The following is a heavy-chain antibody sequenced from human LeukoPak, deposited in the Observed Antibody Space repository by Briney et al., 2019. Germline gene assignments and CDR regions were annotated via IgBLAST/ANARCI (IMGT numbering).Heavy chain of an antibody. CDR2: IYYSGST. V-gene: IGHV4-59*01. D-gene: IGHD3-22*01. CDR1: GGSISTYY. CDR3: AREYNYYDSSGWDAFEI. Sequence: SETLSLTCTVSGGSISTYYWNWIRQPPGKGLEWIGYIYYSGSTNYNPSLTGRVTISVDTSKNQFSLKLSSVTAADTAVYYCAREYNYYDSSGWDAFEIWGQGTMVTVFS. J-gene: IGHJ3*02.